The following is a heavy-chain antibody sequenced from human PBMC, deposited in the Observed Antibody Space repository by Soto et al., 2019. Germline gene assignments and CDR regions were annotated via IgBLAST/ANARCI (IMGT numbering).Heavy chain of an antibody. J-gene: IGHJ4*02. D-gene: IGHD5-12*01. CDR2: IIPIFGTA. CDR3: ASSLSGYDYVSYFDY. CDR1: GGTFSSHA. Sequence: QVQLVQSGAEVKKPGSSVKVSCKASGGTFSSHAISWVRQAPGQGLEWMGGIIPIFGTANYAQKFQGRVTITADESTSTAYMELSSLRSEDTAVYYCASSLSGYDYVSYFDYWGQGTLVTVSS. V-gene: IGHV1-69*01.